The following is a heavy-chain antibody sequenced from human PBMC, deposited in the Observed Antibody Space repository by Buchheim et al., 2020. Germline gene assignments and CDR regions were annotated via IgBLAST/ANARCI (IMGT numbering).Heavy chain of an antibody. V-gene: IGHV3-30*04. CDR2: ISYDGSNK. CDR3: ARGSSSYLVGMDV. Sequence: QVQLVESGGGVVQPGRSLRLSCTASGFTFSSYAMHWVRQAPGKGLEWVSVISYDGSNKYYADSVKGRFTISRDNSKNTLYLQMNSLRAEDTAVYYCARGSSSYLVGMDVWGQGTT. J-gene: IGHJ6*02. CDR1: GFTFSSYA. D-gene: IGHD3-22*01.